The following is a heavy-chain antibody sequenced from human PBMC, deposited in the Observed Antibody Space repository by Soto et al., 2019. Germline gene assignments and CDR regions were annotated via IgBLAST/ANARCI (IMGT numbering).Heavy chain of an antibody. CDR2: INHSGST. J-gene: IGHJ1*01. V-gene: IGHV4-34*01. CDR3: ARGYCSGGSCYREKYFQH. Sequence: SETLSLTCAVYGGSFSGYYWSWIRQPPGKGLEWIGEINHSGSTNYNPSLKSRVTISVDTSKNQFSLKLSSVTAADTAVYYCARGYCSGGSCYREKYFQHWGQGTLVTVSS. CDR1: GGSFSGYY. D-gene: IGHD2-15*01.